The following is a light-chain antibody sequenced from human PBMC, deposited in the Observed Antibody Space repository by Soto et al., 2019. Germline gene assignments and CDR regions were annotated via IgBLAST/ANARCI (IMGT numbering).Light chain of an antibody. CDR2: EVT. V-gene: IGLV2-14*01. J-gene: IGLJ1*01. Sequence: SGLTQPASVSGSPGQSIPMSCTGTSSDVGGYNHVSWYQIHPGKAPKLIIYEVTSRPSGVSYRFSGSKSGNSASLTISGLQAEDEADYYCSSYASSSSYVFGGGTKVTV. CDR3: SSYASSSSYV. CDR1: SSDVGGYNH.